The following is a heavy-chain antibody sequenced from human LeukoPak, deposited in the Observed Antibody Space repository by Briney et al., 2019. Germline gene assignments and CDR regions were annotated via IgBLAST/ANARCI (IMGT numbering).Heavy chain of an antibody. CDR3: ARGHYQLS. J-gene: IGHJ5*02. CDR1: GFTFTNYW. D-gene: IGHD2-2*01. V-gene: IGHV3-7*01. CDR2: IKEGGSEK. Sequence: GGSLRLSCAASGFTFTNYWMSWVRQAPGKGLEWVASIKEGGSEKYYVDSVKGRFTISRDNAKNSLYLQMNSLRAEDTAVYYCARGHYQLSWGQGILVTVSS.